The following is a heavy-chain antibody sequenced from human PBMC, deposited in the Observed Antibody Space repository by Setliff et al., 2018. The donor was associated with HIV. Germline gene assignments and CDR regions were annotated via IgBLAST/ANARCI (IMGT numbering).Heavy chain of an antibody. CDR2: INHSGST. CDR3: TRAEQQLPYYYYYYGMDV. Sequence: SETLSLTCGVYGGSFSGYYWTWIRQPPGKGLEWIGEINHSGSTNYNPSLKSRVTISVYTSKNQFSLKLSSVTAADTAVYYCTRAEQQLPYYYYYYGMDVWGQGTTVTVSS. D-gene: IGHD6-13*01. J-gene: IGHJ6*02. V-gene: IGHV4-34*01. CDR1: GGSFSGYY.